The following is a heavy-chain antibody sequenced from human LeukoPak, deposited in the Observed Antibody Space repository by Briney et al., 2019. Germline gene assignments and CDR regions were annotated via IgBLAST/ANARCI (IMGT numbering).Heavy chain of an antibody. CDR2: ISSSSSTI. CDR3: ARDPYSGSYSGDYFDY. J-gene: IGHJ4*02. CDR1: GFVFSNYA. D-gene: IGHD1-26*01. Sequence: GGSLRLSCAASGFVFSNYAMSWVRQAPGKGLEWVSYISSSSSTIYYADSVKGRFTISRDNAKNSLYLQMNSLRAEDTAVYYCARDPYSGSYSGDYFDYWGQGTLVTVSS. V-gene: IGHV3-48*01.